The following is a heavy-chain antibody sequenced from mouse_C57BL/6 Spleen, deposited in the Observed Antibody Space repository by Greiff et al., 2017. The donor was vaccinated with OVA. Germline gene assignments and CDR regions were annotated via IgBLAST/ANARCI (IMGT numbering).Heavy chain of an antibody. CDR3: ERRLERDY. D-gene: IGHD4-1*01. CDR1: GFTFSDYG. V-gene: IGHV5-17*01. CDR2: ISSGSSTI. J-gene: IGHJ2*01. Sequence: EVKLMEPGGGLVKPGGSLKLSCAASGFTFSDYGMHWVRQAPEQGLEWVAYISSGSSTIYYADTVKGRFTISRDNAKNTLFLQLTSLRSEDTAMNCCERRLERDYWGQGTTLTVSS.